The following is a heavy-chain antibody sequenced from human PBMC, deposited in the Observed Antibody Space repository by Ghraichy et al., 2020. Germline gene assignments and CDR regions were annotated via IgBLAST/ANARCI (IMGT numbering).Heavy chain of an antibody. V-gene: IGHV3-7*03. D-gene: IGHD6-13*01. CDR2: IKQDGSEK. CDR1: GFTFSSYW. Sequence: GGSLRLSCAASGFTFSSYWMSWVRQAPGKGLEWVANIKQDGSEKYYVDSVKGRFTISRDNAKNSLYLQMNSLRAEDTAVYYCAREPPLEYSSSWDYFDYWGQGTLVTVSS. J-gene: IGHJ4*02. CDR3: AREPPLEYSSSWDYFDY.